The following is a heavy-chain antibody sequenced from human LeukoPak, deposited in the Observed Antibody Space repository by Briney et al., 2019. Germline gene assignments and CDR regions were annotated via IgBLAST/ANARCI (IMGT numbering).Heavy chain of an antibody. CDR2: ISGSGGST. Sequence: GGSLRLSCAASGFTFSNAWMSWVRQAPGKGLEWVSAISGSGGSTYYADSVKGRFTISRDNSKNTLYLQMNSLRAEDTAVYYCAKEPRGVATIADYWGQGTLVTVSS. CDR1: GFTFSNAW. V-gene: IGHV3-23*01. D-gene: IGHD5-12*01. J-gene: IGHJ4*02. CDR3: AKEPRGVATIADY.